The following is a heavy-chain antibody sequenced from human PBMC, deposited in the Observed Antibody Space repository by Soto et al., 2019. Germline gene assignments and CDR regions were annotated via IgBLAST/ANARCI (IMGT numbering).Heavy chain of an antibody. CDR3: AKGRGYCTSITCSMDV. V-gene: IGHV3-23*01. J-gene: IGHJ6*03. D-gene: IGHD2-2*01. CDR2: ISGSGGST. CDR1: GFTFSSYA. Sequence: DVQLLESGGGLVQPGGSLRLPCAASGFTFSSYAMSWVRQAPGKGLEWVSAISGSGGSTFYADSVKGRFTISRDNSKNTLYLQMNSLRAEDTAVYYCAKGRGYCTSITCSMDVWGKGTTVTVSS.